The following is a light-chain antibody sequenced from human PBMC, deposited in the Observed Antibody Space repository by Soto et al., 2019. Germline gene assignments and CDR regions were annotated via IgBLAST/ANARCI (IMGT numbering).Light chain of an antibody. Sequence: QSALTQPPSASGSPGQSVTISCTGTSDDVVGYNYVSWYQQYPGKAPKLMIYEVNKRPSGVPDRFSGSKSGNTASLTVSGLQAEDEADYYCSSHAGSNPVVFGGGTKLTVL. V-gene: IGLV2-8*01. J-gene: IGLJ2*01. CDR3: SSHAGSNPVV. CDR2: EVN. CDR1: SDDVVGYNY.